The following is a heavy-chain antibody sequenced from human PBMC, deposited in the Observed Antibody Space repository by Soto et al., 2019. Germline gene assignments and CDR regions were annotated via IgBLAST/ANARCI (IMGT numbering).Heavy chain of an antibody. CDR1: GGSFSGYY. CDR3: ARVHIAAAGTIPLRSYGMDV. V-gene: IGHV4-34*01. J-gene: IGHJ6*02. Sequence: SETLSLTCAVYGGSFSGYYWSWIRQPPGKGLEWIGEINHSGSTNYNPSLKSRVTISVDTSKNQFSLKLSSVTAADTAVYYCARVHIAAAGTIPLRSYGMDVWGQGTTVTVSS. CDR2: INHSGST. D-gene: IGHD6-13*01.